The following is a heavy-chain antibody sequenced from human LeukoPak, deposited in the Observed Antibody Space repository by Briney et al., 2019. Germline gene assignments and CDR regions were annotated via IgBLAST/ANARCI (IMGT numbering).Heavy chain of an antibody. CDR3: ARGHSGSYTEMDY. D-gene: IGHD1-26*01. V-gene: IGHV1-69*04. J-gene: IGHJ4*02. CDR1: GGTFSSYA. CDR2: IIPILGIA. Sequence: SVKVSCKASGGTFSSYAISWVRQAPGQGLEWMGRIIPILGIANYAQKFQGRVTITADKSTSTAYMELSSLRSEDTAVYYCARGHSGSYTEMDYWGQGTLVTVSS.